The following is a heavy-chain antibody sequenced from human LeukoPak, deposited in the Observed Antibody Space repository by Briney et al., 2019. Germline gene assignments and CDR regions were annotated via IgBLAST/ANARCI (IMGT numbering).Heavy chain of an antibody. CDR1: GFTFSSYA. CDR2: ISYDGSNK. D-gene: IGHD1-26*01. V-gene: IGHV3-30*04. Sequence: GGSLRLSCAASGFTFSSYAMHWVRQAPGKGLEWVAVISYDGSNKYYADSVKGRFTISRDNSKNTLYLQMNSLRAEDTAVYYCAREEKVAKWELRSYFDYWGQGTLVTVSS. CDR3: AREEKVAKWELRSYFDY. J-gene: IGHJ4*02.